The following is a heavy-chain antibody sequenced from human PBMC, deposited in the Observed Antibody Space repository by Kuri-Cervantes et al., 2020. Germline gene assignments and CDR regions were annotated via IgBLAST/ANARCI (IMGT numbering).Heavy chain of an antibody. D-gene: IGHD3-10*01. CDR2: ISSSSSYI. CDR3: AAVLLWFGEYRQIDY. CDR1: GFTFSSYS. Sequence: GESLKISCAASGFTFSSYSMDWVRQAPGKGLEWVSSISSSSSYIYYADSVKGRFTISRDNSKNTLYLQMNSLRAEDTAVYYCAAVLLWFGEYRQIDYWGQGTLVTVSS. V-gene: IGHV3-21*04. J-gene: IGHJ4*02.